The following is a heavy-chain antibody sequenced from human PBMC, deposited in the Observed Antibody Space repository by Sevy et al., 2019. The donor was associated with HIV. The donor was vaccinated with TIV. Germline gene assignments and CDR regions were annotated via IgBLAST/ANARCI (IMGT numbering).Heavy chain of an antibody. J-gene: IGHJ3*02. CDR3: ARGANRALDI. CDR1: GDSVSSNGVP. D-gene: IGHD5-12*01. V-gene: IGHV6-1*01. CDR2: TFYRSKWYN. Sequence: KQSQTLSLTCAISGDSVSSNGVPWNWIRQSPSRGLEWLGRTFYRSKWYNDYAVSVRSRITINPDTSKNQFSLQLNSVTPEDTAIYFCARGANRALDIWGQGTMVTVSS.